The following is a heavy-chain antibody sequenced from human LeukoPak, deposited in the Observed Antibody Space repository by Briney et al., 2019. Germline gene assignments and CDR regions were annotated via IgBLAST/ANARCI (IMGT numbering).Heavy chain of an antibody. V-gene: IGHV3-23*01. CDR2: ISGSGGST. CDR1: GFTFSSYA. J-gene: IGHJ3*02. Sequence: GGSLRLSCAASGFTFSSYAMSWVRQAPGKGLEWVSAISGSGGSTYYADSVKGRFTISRDNSKNTLYLQMNSPRAEDTAVYYCAKEAYYDILTGYYDAFDIWGQGTMVTVSS. CDR3: AKEAYYDILTGYYDAFDI. D-gene: IGHD3-9*01.